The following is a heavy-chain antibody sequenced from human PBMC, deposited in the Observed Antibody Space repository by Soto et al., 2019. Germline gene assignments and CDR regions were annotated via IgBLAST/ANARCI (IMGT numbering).Heavy chain of an antibody. CDR3: ARAGTYYYYGMDV. D-gene: IGHD6-13*01. CDR2: IYYSGST. V-gene: IGHV4-59*01. Sequence: NPSETLSLTCTVSGGSISSYYWSWIRQPPGKGLEWIGYIYYSGSTNYNPSLKSRVTISVDTSKNQFSLKLSSVTAADTAVYYCARAGTYYYYGMDVWGQGTTVTVSS. J-gene: IGHJ6*02. CDR1: GGSISSYY.